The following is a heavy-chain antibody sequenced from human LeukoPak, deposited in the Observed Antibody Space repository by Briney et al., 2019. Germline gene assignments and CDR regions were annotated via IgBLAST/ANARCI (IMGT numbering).Heavy chain of an antibody. CDR1: GFTFSSYA. CDR2: ISYDGSNK. J-gene: IGHJ4*02. V-gene: IGHV3-30*04. Sequence: GRSLTLSCAASGFTFSSYAMHWVRQAPGKGLEWVAVISYDGSNKYYADSVKGRFTISRDNSKNTLYLQMNSLRAEDTAVYYCARVSSGWYYFDYWGQGTLVTVSS. D-gene: IGHD6-19*01. CDR3: ARVSSGWYYFDY.